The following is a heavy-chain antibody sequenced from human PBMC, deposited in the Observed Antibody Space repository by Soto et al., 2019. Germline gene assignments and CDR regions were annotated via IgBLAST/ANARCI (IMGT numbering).Heavy chain of an antibody. CDR2: IPSSGRST. CDR1: GFTFSSYA. V-gene: IGHV3-23*01. CDR3: AKDLGSSGWYSDY. Sequence: EVQLLESGGGLVQPGGSLRLSCAASGFTFSSYAMNWVRQAPGKGLEWVSTIPSSGRSTYYADSVKGRFTISRDNSKNTLYLQMNSLRAEDTAVYYCAKDLGSSGWYSDYWGQGTLVTVSS. J-gene: IGHJ4*02. D-gene: IGHD6-19*01.